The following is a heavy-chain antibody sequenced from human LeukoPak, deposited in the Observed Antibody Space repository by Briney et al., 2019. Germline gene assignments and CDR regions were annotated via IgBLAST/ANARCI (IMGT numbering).Heavy chain of an antibody. D-gene: IGHD4-17*01. V-gene: IGHV3-30*03. CDR2: ISYDGSNK. J-gene: IGHJ4*02. CDR3: ARYGDPRYDY. Sequence: YPGGSLRLSCAASGFTFSSYGMHWVRQAPGKGLEWVAVISYDGSNKYYADSVKGRFTISRDNSKNTLYLQMNSLRAEDTAVYYCARYGDPRYDYWGQGTLVTVSS. CDR1: GFTFSSYG.